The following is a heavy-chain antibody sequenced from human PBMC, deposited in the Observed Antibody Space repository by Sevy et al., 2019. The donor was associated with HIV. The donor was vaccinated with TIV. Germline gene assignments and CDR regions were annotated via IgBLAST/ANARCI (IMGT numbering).Heavy chain of an antibody. CDR2: ISGSGGNT. CDR1: GFTFSSYG. CDR3: AKAPTQRHLFDY. V-gene: IGHV3-23*01. Sequence: GGSLRLSCAASGFTFSSYGMSWVRQAPGKGLEWVSAISGSGGNTYYADSVKGRFTISRDNSRNTLYLQMNSLRAEDTAVYYCAKAPTQRHLFDYWGQRTLVTVSS. J-gene: IGHJ4*02.